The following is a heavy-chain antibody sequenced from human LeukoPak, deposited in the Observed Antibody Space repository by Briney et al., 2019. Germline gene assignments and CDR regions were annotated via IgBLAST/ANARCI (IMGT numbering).Heavy chain of an antibody. V-gene: IGHV3-30*02. J-gene: IGHJ3*02. CDR3: AKLAQYSSSWYPPDAFDI. Sequence: PGGSLRLSCAASGFTFSDYYMSWIRQAPGKGLEWVAFIRYDGSNKYYADSVKGRFTISRDNSKNTLYLQMNSLRAEDTAVYYCAKLAQYSSSWYPPDAFDIWGQGTMVTVSS. CDR2: IRYDGSNK. D-gene: IGHD6-13*01. CDR1: GFTFSDYY.